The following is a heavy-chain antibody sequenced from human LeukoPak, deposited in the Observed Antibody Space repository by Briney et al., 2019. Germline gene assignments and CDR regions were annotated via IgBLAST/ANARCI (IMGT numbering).Heavy chain of an antibody. D-gene: IGHD6-19*01. CDR2: INTNTGNP. CDR3: ARDYMWLPTGNWFDP. J-gene: IGHJ5*02. CDR1: GYTFTSYT. Sequence: ASVKVSCKASGYTFTSYTINWVRQAPGQGLEWMGWINTNTGNPTYAQGFTGRFVFSLDTSVSTAYLQISSLKAEDTAVYYCARDYMWLPTGNWFDPWGQGTLVTVSS. V-gene: IGHV7-4-1*02.